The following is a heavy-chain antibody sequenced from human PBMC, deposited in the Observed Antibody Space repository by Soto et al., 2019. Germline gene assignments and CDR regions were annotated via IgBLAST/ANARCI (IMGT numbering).Heavy chain of an antibody. J-gene: IGHJ5*02. CDR3: AKEKTSISRCKRLDP. D-gene: IGHD2-2*01. Sequence: ASLRLSCAASRIIFSSYAMSWVRQAAGKGLEWVSAISGSGGSTYYADSVKGRFTISRDNSKNTLYLQMNSLRAEDTAVYYCAKEKTSISRCKRLDPCGQGT. V-gene: IGHV3-23*01. CDR2: ISGSGGST. CDR1: RIIFSSYA.